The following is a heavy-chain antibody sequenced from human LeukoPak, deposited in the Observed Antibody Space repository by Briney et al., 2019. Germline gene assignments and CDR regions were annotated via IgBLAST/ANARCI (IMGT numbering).Heavy chain of an antibody. CDR2: IYSGGST. Sequence: QPGGSLRLSCAASGFSFSSYAMSWVRQSPGKGLEWVSVIYSGGSTYYADSVKGRFTISRDNSRNTLYLQMNSLRAEDTAVYFCARATGDYGDPGGFDYWGQGTLVTVSS. CDR1: GFSFSSYA. V-gene: IGHV3-66*01. CDR3: ARATGDYGDPGGFDY. D-gene: IGHD4-17*01. J-gene: IGHJ4*02.